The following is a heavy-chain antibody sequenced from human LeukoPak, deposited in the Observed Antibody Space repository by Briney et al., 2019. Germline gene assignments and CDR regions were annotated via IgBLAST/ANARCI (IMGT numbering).Heavy chain of an antibody. D-gene: IGHD2-15*01. V-gene: IGHV1-2*02. CDR3: ARVGYCSGDRCYLHFDY. CDR2: INPKTGDT. CDR1: GYIFTDYY. J-gene: IGHJ4*02. Sequence: GASVKVSCKASGYIFTDYYIHWMRLAPGQGLEWMGWINPKTGDTNYAQKFQGRVTMTRDTSISTVYMELNRLTSDDTALYYCARVGYCSGDRCYLHFDYWGQGTLVTVSS.